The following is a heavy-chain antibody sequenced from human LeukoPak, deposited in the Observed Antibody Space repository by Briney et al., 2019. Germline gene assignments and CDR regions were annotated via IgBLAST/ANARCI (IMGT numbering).Heavy chain of an antibody. CDR3: ARDVAGTGDY. D-gene: IGHD6-19*01. V-gene: IGHV4-34*01. J-gene: IGHJ4*02. Sequence: SETLPLTCAVYGGSFSGYYWSWIRQPPGKGLEWIGEINHSGSTNYNPSLKSRVTISVDTSKNQFSLKLSSVTAADTAVYYCARDVAGTGDYWGQGTLVTVSS. CDR1: GGSFSGYY. CDR2: INHSGST.